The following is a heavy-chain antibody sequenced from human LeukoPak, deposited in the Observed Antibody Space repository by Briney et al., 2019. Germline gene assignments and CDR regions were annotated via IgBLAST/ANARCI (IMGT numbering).Heavy chain of an antibody. V-gene: IGHV1-18*01. CDR3: ARRSTNYYDSSGYYPLDY. D-gene: IGHD3-22*01. Sequence: ASVKVSCKASGYTFTSYGISWVRQAPGQGLEWMGWISAYNGNTNYAQKFQGRVTITADKSTSTAYMELSSLRSEDTAVYYCARRSTNYYDSSGYYPLDYWGQGTLVTVSS. CDR2: ISAYNGNT. J-gene: IGHJ4*02. CDR1: GYTFTSYG.